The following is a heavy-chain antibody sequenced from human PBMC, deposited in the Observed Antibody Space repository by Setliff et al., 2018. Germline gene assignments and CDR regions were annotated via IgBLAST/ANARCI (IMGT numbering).Heavy chain of an antibody. Sequence: ASVKVSCKVSGYTLTELSMHWVRQAPGQGLEWMGWINPNSGGTNYAQKFQGRVTITADESTSTAYMELSSLRSEDTAVYYCARDGDNYYDSSGYYLNHAFDIWGQGTMVTVSS. D-gene: IGHD3-22*01. CDR1: GYTLTELS. V-gene: IGHV1-2*02. CDR3: ARDGDNYYDSSGYYLNHAFDI. J-gene: IGHJ3*02. CDR2: INPNSGGT.